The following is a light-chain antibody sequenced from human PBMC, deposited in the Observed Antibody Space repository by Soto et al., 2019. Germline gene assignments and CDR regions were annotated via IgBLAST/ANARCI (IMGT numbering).Light chain of an antibody. J-gene: IGKJ2*01. CDR2: DAS. CDR1: QSVSNS. V-gene: IGKV1-5*01. Sequence: DIQMTQSPSTLSPSVGDTVTIACRASQSVSNSLAWYQQKPGKAPDLLIYDASTLESGVPSRFSGSGSGTEFTLTISSLQPDDFATYYCQQYNSYLYTFGQGTKVDIK. CDR3: QQYNSYLYT.